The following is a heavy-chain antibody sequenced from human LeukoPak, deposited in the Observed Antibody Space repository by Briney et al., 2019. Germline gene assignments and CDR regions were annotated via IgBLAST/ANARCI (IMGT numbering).Heavy chain of an antibody. Sequence: SQTLSLTCTVSGGSISSGGYYWSWIRQHPGKGLEWIGYIYYSGSTYYNPSLKSRVTISVDTSKNQFSLKLSSVTAADTAVYYCARSGSPAPVPWIQLWFFGAFDIWGQGTMVTVSS. D-gene: IGHD5-18*01. CDR2: IYYSGST. CDR1: GGSISSGGYY. V-gene: IGHV4-31*03. J-gene: IGHJ3*02. CDR3: ARSGSPAPVPWIQLWFFGAFDI.